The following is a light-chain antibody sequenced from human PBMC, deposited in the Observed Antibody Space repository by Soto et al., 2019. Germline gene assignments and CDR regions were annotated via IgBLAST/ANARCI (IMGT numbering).Light chain of an antibody. J-gene: IGKJ2*01. CDR2: WAS. CDR3: QQYYSALMYT. V-gene: IGKV4-1*01. CDR1: QTVLYSSNNKNY. Sequence: IVMTQSPDSLAVSLGERATINCKSSQTVLYSSNNKNYLAWYQQKPGQPPKLLIYWASTRESGVPDRFSGSGSGTDFTLTISILQAEDVAVYYCQQYYSALMYTFGQGTKLEIK.